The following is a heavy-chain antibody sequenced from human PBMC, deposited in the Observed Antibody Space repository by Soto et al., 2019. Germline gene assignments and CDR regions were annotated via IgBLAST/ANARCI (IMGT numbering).Heavy chain of an antibody. V-gene: IGHV4-34*01. CDR3: ARVRYSDNWHGLIDY. CDR2: VNHNGRN. D-gene: IGHD4-4*01. Sequence: SETLSLTCAVYGGSFSGYFWNWIRQTPGKGLEWIGKVNHNGRNNYNPSLKSRVTISLDMSKNQISLKLTSVTAGDTAVYFCARVRYSDNWHGLIDYWGQGTLVTVSS. J-gene: IGHJ4*02. CDR1: GGSFSGYF.